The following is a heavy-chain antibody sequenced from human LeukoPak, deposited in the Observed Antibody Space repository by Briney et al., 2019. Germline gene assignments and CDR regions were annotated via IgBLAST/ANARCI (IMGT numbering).Heavy chain of an antibody. J-gene: IGHJ4*02. CDR1: GFTFSSYA. CDR3: AKMPVSYSSGWSTFDY. Sequence: GGSLRLSCAASGFTFSSYAMSWVRQAPGKGLEWVSAISGSGGSTYYADSVKGRFTISRDNSKNTLYLQMNSLRAEDTAVYYCAKMPVSYSSGWSTFDYWGQGSLVTVSS. CDR2: ISGSGGST. D-gene: IGHD6-19*01. V-gene: IGHV3-23*01.